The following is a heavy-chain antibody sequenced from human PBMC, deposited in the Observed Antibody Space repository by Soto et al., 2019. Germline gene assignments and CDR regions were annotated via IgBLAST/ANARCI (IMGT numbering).Heavy chain of an antibody. Sequence: QVQLQESGPGLVKHSETLSLTCTVSGGSISSYYWSWIRQPPGKGLEWIGYIYYSGSTNYNPALKSRVTIAVDTSKTQFSLKLSSVTAADTAVYYCARDAGYCSGGSCYSYGYCDLWGRGTLVTVSS. CDR1: GGSISSYY. D-gene: IGHD2-15*01. J-gene: IGHJ2*01. CDR3: ARDAGYCSGGSCYSYGYCDL. V-gene: IGHV4-59*01. CDR2: IYYSGST.